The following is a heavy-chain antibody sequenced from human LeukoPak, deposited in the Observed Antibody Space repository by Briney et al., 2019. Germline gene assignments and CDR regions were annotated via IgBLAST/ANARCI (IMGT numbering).Heavy chain of an antibody. Sequence: GGSLRLPCAASGFTFSNHAMNWVRQAPGKGLEWVSAISGSGGSTYFADSVKGRFTISRDNSKNTLYLQMNALRAEDTAVYYCAKAYFDSTRSFFDCWGQGTLVTVSS. CDR2: ISGSGGST. V-gene: IGHV3-23*01. CDR1: GFTFSNHA. D-gene: IGHD2/OR15-2a*01. J-gene: IGHJ4*02. CDR3: AKAYFDSTRSFFDC.